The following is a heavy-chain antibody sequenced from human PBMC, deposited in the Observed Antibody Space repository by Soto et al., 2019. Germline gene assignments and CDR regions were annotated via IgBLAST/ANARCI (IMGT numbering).Heavy chain of an antibody. CDR1: GGSISGYS. J-gene: IGHJ4*02. CDR3: ARRTKLGTAWYPDC. Sequence: QVHLQESGPGLVKPSETLSLTCAVSGGSISGYSWSWIRQPPGKGLEWIGNIHYTGGTNYNPSLNSRLTISLDTSKIQISLQLTSVTAADTAIYYCARRTKLGTAWYPDCWGQGTLVTVSS. V-gene: IGHV4-59*08. D-gene: IGHD6-19*01. CDR2: IHYTGGT.